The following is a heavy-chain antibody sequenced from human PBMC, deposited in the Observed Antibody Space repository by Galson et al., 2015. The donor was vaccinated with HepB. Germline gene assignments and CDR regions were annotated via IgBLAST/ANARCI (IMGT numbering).Heavy chain of an antibody. J-gene: IGHJ3*02. CDR2: INPSGGST. CDR1: GYTFTSYY. Sequence: SVKVSCKASGYTFTSYYMHWVRQAPGQGLEWMGIINPSGGSTSYAQKFQGRVTMTRDTSTSTVYMELSSLRAEDTAVYYCARGGYCSSTSCYIYAFDIWGQGTMVTVSS. D-gene: IGHD2-2*02. V-gene: IGHV1-46*01. CDR3: ARGGYCSSTSCYIYAFDI.